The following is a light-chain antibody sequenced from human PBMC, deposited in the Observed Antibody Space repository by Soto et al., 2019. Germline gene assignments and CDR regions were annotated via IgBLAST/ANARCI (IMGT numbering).Light chain of an antibody. Sequence: EIVLTQSPGTLSLSPGERATLSCRASQSVSNNYLGWYQQKPGQAPRLLIYGASSRATVIPDMFSGSGAGTDFPLTSSRLEPDYFAVYFCQQYGSSPVTFGQGTQLEIK. V-gene: IGKV3-20*01. CDR3: QQYGSSPVT. J-gene: IGKJ5*01. CDR2: GAS. CDR1: QSVSNNY.